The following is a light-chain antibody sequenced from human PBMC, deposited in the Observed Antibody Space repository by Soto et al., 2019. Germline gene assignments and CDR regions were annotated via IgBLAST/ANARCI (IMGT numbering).Light chain of an antibody. CDR3: ASWDDNLRAWV. CDR2: RNN. V-gene: IGLV1-44*01. CDR1: SSNIGSHP. J-gene: IGLJ3*02. Sequence: QSVLTQPPSASGTPGQRVTISCSGSSSNIGSHPVTWYQQLPGTAPKLLSHRNNQRPSGVPDRFSGSKSGTSASLAISGLQSEDEANYYCASWDDNLRAWVFGEGTKLTVL.